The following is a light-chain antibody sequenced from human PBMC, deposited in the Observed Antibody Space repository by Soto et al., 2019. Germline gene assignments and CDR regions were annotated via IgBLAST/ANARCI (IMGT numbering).Light chain of an antibody. J-gene: IGKJ5*01. Sequence: EIVLTQSRGTLSLSPGERATLSCRASQSVSSNYLAWYQQIPGQAPRLLIYGVSSRAAGIPDRFSGSGSGTDFTLTINRLEPEDFAVYYCQQYHNTPITFGQGTRLEIK. V-gene: IGKV3-20*01. CDR2: GVS. CDR1: QSVSSNY. CDR3: QQYHNTPIT.